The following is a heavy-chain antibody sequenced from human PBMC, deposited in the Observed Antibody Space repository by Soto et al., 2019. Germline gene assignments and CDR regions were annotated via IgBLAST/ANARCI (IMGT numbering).Heavy chain of an antibody. CDR1: GFTFSSYG. Sequence: QVQLVESGGGVVQPGRSLRLSCAASGFTFSSYGMHWVRQAPGKGLEWVAVIWYDGSNKYYADSVKGRFTISRDNSKNTLYLQMNSLRAEDTAVYYCARRGKVEGDWLLVPYYYYGMDVWGQGTTVTVSS. CDR2: IWYDGSNK. V-gene: IGHV3-33*01. CDR3: ARRGKVEGDWLLVPYYYYGMDV. J-gene: IGHJ6*02. D-gene: IGHD3-9*01.